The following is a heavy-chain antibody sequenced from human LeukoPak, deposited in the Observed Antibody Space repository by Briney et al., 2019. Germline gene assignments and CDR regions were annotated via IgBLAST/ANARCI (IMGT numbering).Heavy chain of an antibody. V-gene: IGHV4-39*07. Sequence: SETLPLTCTVSGGSIRSSSYYWGWVRQPPGKGLEWIGNIYHSGSTYYNPSLKSRVTISVDRSKNQFSLKLSSVTAADTAVYYCAGSTMVSRGYFDYWGQGTLVTVSS. J-gene: IGHJ4*02. CDR3: AGSTMVSRGYFDY. CDR2: IYHSGST. CDR1: GGSIRSSSYY. D-gene: IGHD3-10*01.